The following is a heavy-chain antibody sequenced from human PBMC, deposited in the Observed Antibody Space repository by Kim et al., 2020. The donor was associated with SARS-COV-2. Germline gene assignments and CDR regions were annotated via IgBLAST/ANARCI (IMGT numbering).Heavy chain of an antibody. V-gene: IGHV3-7*01. CDR1: GFTFSSYW. Sequence: GGSLRLSCAASGFTFSSYWMSWVRQAPGKGLEWVANIKQDGSEKYYVDSVKGRFTISRDNAKNSLYLQMNSLRAEDTAVYYCARVGEYSGYDGFFDYCGQGTLVTVSS. D-gene: IGHD5-12*01. CDR2: IKQDGSEK. J-gene: IGHJ4*02. CDR3: ARVGEYSGYDGFFDY.